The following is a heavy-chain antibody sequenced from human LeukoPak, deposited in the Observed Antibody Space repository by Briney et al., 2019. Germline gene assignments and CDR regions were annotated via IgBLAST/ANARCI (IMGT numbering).Heavy chain of an antibody. CDR2: ISAYNGNT. D-gene: IGHD4-17*01. V-gene: IGHV1-18*01. J-gene: IGHJ4*02. CDR1: RYTFSSYV. CDR3: AREQVTVTTGDF. Sequence: APLKISSKASRYTFSSYVVSCVREAPGQGLEWMGWISAYNGNTNYAQKLQSRLTLTTDTSTSTTYMELRTVSSADTAIYYCAREQVTVTTGDFWGQGTLVTVSS.